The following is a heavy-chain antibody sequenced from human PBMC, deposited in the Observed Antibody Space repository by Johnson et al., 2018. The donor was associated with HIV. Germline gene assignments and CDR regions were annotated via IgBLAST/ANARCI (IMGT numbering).Heavy chain of an antibody. Sequence: QVQLVESGGGVVQPGRSLRLSCAASGFTFSSYGMHWVRQAPGKGLEWVAVISYDGSNKYYADSVKGRFTISRDTSKSTVYLQMNSLRAEDTAVYYCARVRPNPTVTTRGAAFDIWGQGTMVTVSS. CDR3: ARVRPNPTVTTRGAAFDI. CDR2: ISYDGSNK. CDR1: GFTFSSYG. V-gene: IGHV3-30*03. J-gene: IGHJ3*02. D-gene: IGHD4-17*01.